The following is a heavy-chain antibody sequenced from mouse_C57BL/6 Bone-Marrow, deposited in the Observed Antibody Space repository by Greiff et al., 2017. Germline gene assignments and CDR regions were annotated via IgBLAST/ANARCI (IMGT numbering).Heavy chain of an antibody. Sequence: EVQRVESGGGLVKPGGSLKLSCAASGFTFSSHAMSWVRQTPEKRLEWVATISDGGSYTYYPDNVKGRFTISRDNAKNNLYLQMSHLKSEDTAMYYCARDNDGYYGYARDYWGQGTSVTVSS. CDR3: ARDNDGYYGYARDY. J-gene: IGHJ4*01. D-gene: IGHD2-3*01. V-gene: IGHV5-4*01. CDR2: ISDGGSYT. CDR1: GFTFSSHA.